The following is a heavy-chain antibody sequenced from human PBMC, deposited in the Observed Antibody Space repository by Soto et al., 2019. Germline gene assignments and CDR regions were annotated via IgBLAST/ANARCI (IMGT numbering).Heavy chain of an antibody. V-gene: IGHV4-31*03. CDR3: ARGDKVSGYYAFDI. CDR2: IYYSGST. Sequence: QVQLQESGPGLVKPSQTLSLTCTVSGGSISSGGYYWSWIRQHPGKGLEWIGYIYYSGSTYYNPSIKSRVTISVDTSKNQFSLKLSSVTAADTAVYYCARGDKVSGYYAFDIWGQGTMVTVSS. CDR1: GGSISSGGYY. D-gene: IGHD1-26*01. J-gene: IGHJ3*02.